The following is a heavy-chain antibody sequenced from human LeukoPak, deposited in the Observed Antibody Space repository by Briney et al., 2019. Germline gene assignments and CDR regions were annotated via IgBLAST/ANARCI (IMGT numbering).Heavy chain of an antibody. CDR2: ISSSSFKI. CDR3: VRDPPYGSSWYYYMDV. D-gene: IGHD6-13*01. CDR1: EFTFVRYA. J-gene: IGHJ6*03. V-gene: IGHV3-48*04. Sequence: GGSLRLSCAASEFTFVRYAMNWVRQAPGKGLEWVSYISSSSFKIGYADSVKGRFTISRDNSKNSLYLQMDSLRVEDTAVYYCVRDPPYGSSWYYYMDVWGKGTTVTVSS.